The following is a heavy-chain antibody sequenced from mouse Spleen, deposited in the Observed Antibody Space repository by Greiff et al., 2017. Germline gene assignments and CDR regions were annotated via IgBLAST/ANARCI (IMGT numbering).Heavy chain of an antibody. CDR1: GYTFTDYN. CDR2: INPNNGGT. V-gene: IGHV1-22*01. J-gene: IGHJ2*01. CDR3: APYDYDGPSYFDY. Sequence: EVQLQQSGPELVKPGASVKMSCKASGYTFTDYNMHWVKQSHGKSLEWIGYINPNNGGTSYNQKFKGKATLTVNKSSSTAYMELRSLTSEDSAVYYCAPYDYDGPSYFDYWGQGTTLTVSS. D-gene: IGHD2-4*01.